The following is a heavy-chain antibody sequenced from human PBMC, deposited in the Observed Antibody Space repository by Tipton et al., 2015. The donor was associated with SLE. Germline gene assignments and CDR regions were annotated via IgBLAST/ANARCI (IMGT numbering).Heavy chain of an antibody. CDR1: GGSISSSSYY. D-gene: IGHD3-10*01. CDR2: IYYSGST. J-gene: IGHJ4*02. CDR3: ARDRMVRGID. V-gene: IGHV4-39*07. Sequence: TLSLTCTVSGGSISSSSYYWGWIRQPPGKGLEWIGSIYYSGSTYYNPSLKSRVTISVDTSKNQFSLKLSSVTAADTAVYFCARDRMVRGIDWGQGTLVTVSS.